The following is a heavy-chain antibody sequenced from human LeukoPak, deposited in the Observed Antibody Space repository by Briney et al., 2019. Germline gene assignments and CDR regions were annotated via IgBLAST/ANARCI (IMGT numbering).Heavy chain of an antibody. CDR2: IYYSGST. CDR3: ASIPYYYGSGSYHLGY. J-gene: IGHJ4*02. D-gene: IGHD3-10*01. CDR1: GGPISSGDYY. V-gene: IGHV4-30-4*01. Sequence: SETLSLTCTVSGGPISSGDYYWSWIRQPPGKGLEWIVYIYYSGSTYYNPSLKSRVTISVDTSKNQFSLKLSSVTAADTAVYYCASIPYYYGSGSYHLGYWGQGTLVTVSS.